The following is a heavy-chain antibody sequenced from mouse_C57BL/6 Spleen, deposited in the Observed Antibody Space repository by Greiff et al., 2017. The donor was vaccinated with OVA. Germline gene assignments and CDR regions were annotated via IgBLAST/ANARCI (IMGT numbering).Heavy chain of an antibody. CDR1: GYSITSGYY. Sequence: EVQLVESGPGLVKPSQSLSLTCSVTGYSITSGYYWNWIRQFPGNKLEWMGYISYDGSNNYNPSLKNRISITRDTSKNQFFLKLNSVTTEDTATYYCARGAYYGSSYVGPMDYWGQGTSVTVSS. CDR2: ISYDGSN. CDR3: ARGAYYGSSYVGPMDY. V-gene: IGHV3-6*01. J-gene: IGHJ4*01. D-gene: IGHD1-1*01.